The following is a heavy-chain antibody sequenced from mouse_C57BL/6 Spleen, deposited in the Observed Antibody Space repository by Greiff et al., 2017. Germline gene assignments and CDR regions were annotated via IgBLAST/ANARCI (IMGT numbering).Heavy chain of an antibody. D-gene: IGHD1-1*01. CDR3: GRREGITTSGFAY. J-gene: IGHJ3*01. CDR2: IGSGGSYN. V-gene: IGHV5-6*01. CDR1: GFTFSSYG. Sequence: EVQLVESGGDLVKPGGSLKLSCAASGFTFSSYGMSWVRQTPDKRLEWVATIGSGGSYNYYPDSVKGRFPTSGDNAKNTLYLQMSSLKSEDTAMYYCGRREGITTSGFAYWGQGTLVTVSA.